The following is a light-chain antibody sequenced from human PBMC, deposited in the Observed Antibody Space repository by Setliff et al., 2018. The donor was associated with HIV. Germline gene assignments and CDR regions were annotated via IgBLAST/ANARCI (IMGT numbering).Light chain of an antibody. J-gene: IGLJ1*01. CDR2: DVT. CDR3: CSYAGGSYV. CDR1: SSDVGGYNY. Sequence: QSVLTQPGSVSGSPGQSITISCTGTSSDVGGYNYVSWYQQHPGKAPNVVIYDVTNRPSGVPDRFSGSKSGNTASLTISGLQAEDEADYFCCSYAGGSYVFGSGTKGTVL. V-gene: IGLV2-11*01.